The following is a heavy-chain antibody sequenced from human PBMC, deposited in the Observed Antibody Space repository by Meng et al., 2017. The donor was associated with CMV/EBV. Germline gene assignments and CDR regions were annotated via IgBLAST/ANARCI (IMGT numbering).Heavy chain of an antibody. CDR1: GYSFTSYW. CDR3: ARQEAERSIAGRQYYYYGMDV. J-gene: IGHJ6*02. CDR2: IYPGYSDT. D-gene: IGHD6-6*01. V-gene: IGHV5-51*01. Sequence: GESLKISWQGSGYSFTSYWNGWVRQMPGKGLEWVGIIYPGYSDTRYSPSFQGQITISADKSISTAYLQWSSLKASDTAMYYCARQEAERSIAGRQYYYYGMDVWGQGTTVTVSS.